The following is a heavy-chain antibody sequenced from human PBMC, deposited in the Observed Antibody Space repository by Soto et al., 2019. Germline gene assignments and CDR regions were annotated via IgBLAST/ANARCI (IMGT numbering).Heavy chain of an antibody. J-gene: IGHJ3*02. V-gene: IGHV4-34*01. CDR3: ARVERGTATTVVDAFDI. D-gene: IGHD1-1*01. CDR2: MSHSGGT. CDR1: GGFVSSGSYY. Sequence: QVQLQQWGAGLLKPSETLSLTCAVYGGFVSSGSYYWSWIRQPPGKGLEWIGEMSHSGGTHFNPSLKSRVTISVDTSKNQFSLKMISVTAAGTALYYCARVERGTATTVVDAFDIWGPGTMVTVSS.